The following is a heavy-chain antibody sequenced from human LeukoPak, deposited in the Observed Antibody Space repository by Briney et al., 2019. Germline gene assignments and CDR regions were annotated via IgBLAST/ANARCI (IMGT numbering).Heavy chain of an antibody. CDR2: IIPLFGTA. D-gene: IGHD3-10*01. J-gene: IGHJ5*02. CDR3: ASSGLDGSGNYHRTWYNWFDP. CDR1: GGTFSNFA. V-gene: IGHV1-69*06. Sequence: GASVKVSCKAPGGTFSNFAISWVRQAPGQGLEWMGGIIPLFGTANYGQKSQGRVTITADKSTSTAYMELSSLRSEDTAVYYCASSGLDGSGNYHRTWYNWFDPWGQGTLITVSS.